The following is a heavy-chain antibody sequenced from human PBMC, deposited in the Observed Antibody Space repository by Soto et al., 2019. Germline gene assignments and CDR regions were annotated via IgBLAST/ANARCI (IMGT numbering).Heavy chain of an antibody. CDR2: ISYDGSNK. D-gene: IGHD6-13*01. CDR3: GRDHSSEDRSSWLVYYYYYYGMDV. V-gene: IGHV3-30-3*01. CDR1: GFTFSSYA. J-gene: IGHJ6*02. Sequence: QVQLVESGGGVVQPGRSLRLSCAASGFTFSSYAMHWVRQAPGKGLEWVAVISYDGSNKYYADSVKGRFTISRDNSKNTLYLQMNSLRAEDTGVYYCGRDHSSEDRSSWLVYYYYYYGMDVWGQGTTVTVSS.